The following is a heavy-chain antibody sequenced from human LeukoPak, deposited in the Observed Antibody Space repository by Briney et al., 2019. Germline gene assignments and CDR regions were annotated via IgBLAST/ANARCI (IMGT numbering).Heavy chain of an antibody. CDR1: GFTFSSYS. CDR3: ARDQATNDFPDAFDI. V-gene: IGHV3-21*01. D-gene: IGHD3-3*01. Sequence: LLLSCAASGFTFSSYSMNWVRQAPGKGLEWVSSISSSSSYIYYADSVKGRFTISRDNAKNSLYLQMNSLRAEDTAVYYCARDQATNDFPDAFDIWGQGTMVTVSS. J-gene: IGHJ3*02. CDR2: ISSSSSYI.